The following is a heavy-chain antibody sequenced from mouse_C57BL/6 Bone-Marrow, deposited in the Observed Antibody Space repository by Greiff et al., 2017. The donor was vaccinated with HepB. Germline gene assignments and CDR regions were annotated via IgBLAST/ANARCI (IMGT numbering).Heavy chain of an antibody. CDR3: ARGRIYYGNWYFDV. J-gene: IGHJ1*03. V-gene: IGHV1-64*01. CDR1: GYTFTSYW. CDR2: IHPNSGST. Sequence: QVQLQQPGAELVKPGASVKLSCKASGYTFTSYWMHWVKQRPGQGLEWIGMIHPNSGSTNYNEKFKSKATLTVDKSSSTAYMQLSSLTSEDSAVYYCARGRIYYGNWYFDVWGTGTTVTVSS. D-gene: IGHD2-1*01.